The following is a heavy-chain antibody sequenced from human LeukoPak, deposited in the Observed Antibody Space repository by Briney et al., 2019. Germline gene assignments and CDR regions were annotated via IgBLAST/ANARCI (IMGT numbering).Heavy chain of an antibody. CDR1: GYTFTSYG. V-gene: IGHV1-18*01. J-gene: IGHJ4*02. CDR3: ARTEDSGYLDDY. Sequence: ASVKVSCKASGYTFTSYGISWVRQAPGQGLEWMGWISAYNGNTNYAQKLQGRVTMTTDASTSTAYMELRSLRSDDTAVYYCARTEDSGYLDDYWGQGTLVTVSS. D-gene: IGHD3-22*01. CDR2: ISAYNGNT.